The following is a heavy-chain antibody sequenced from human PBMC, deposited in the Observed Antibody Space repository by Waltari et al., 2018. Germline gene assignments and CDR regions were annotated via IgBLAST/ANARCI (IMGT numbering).Heavy chain of an antibody. CDR2: IIPLFGKT. CDR3: ARGSYSSSWFNLKAFHI. CDR1: GGSFRNYA. Sequence: QVQLLQSGAEVKKHGSSVKVSCKASGGSFRNYAIRWVRQAPGQGLEWMGGIIPLFGKTNYAQKFQGRLTITADESTTIAYMDLSSLRFEDTAVYYCARGSYSSSWFNLKAFHIWGQGTMVTVSS. D-gene: IGHD6-13*01. V-gene: IGHV1-69*01. J-gene: IGHJ3*02.